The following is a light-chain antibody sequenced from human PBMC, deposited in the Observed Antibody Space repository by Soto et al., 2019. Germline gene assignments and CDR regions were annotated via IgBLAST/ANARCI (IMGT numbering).Light chain of an antibody. V-gene: IGKV3-20*01. CDR1: QNIRGNE. CDR3: QDYGTSAPWT. Sequence: EVVLTQSPGTLSLSPGERATLSCRASQNIRGNELAWYQQKPGQAPRLLIYRGSTRATGIPDRFSGRGSGTDFTLTSSRLESEDFSVYYCQDYGTSAPWTFGQGTKVEIK. CDR2: RGS. J-gene: IGKJ1*01.